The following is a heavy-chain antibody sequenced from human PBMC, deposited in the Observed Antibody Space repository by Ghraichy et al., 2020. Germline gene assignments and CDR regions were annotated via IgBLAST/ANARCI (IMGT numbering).Heavy chain of an antibody. Sequence: SETLSLTCTVSGGSISSYYWSWIRQPPGKGLEWIGYIYYSGSTNYNPSLKSRVTISVDTSKNQFSLKLSSVTAADTAVYYCAAGMITFGGVIVRASESKPRMDAFDIWGQGTMVTVSS. CDR1: GGSISSYY. CDR3: AAGMITFGGVIVRASESKPRMDAFDI. V-gene: IGHV4-59*01. J-gene: IGHJ3*02. D-gene: IGHD3-16*02. CDR2: IYYSGST.